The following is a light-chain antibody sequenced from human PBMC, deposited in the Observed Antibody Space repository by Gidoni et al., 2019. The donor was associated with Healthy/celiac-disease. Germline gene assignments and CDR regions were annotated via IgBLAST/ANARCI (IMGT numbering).Light chain of an antibody. J-gene: IGKJ1*01. CDR1: PSISSY. CDR3: QQSYSTPPT. CDR2: AAS. Sequence: DIQMSQSPSSLSASVGDRVTITCRASPSISSYLNWYQQKPGKAPKRLIYAASSLQSGVPSRFSCSVSGTDFTLTISSLQPEDFATYYCQQSYSTPPTFGQGTKVEIK. V-gene: IGKV1-39*01.